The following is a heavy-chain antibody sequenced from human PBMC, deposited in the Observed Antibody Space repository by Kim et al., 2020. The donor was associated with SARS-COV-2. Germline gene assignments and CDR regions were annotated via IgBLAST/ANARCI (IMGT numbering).Heavy chain of an antibody. V-gene: IGHV3-7*03. CDR2: IKQDGSEK. J-gene: IGHJ4*02. Sequence: GGSLRLSCAASGFTFSSYWVSWVRQAPGKGLEWVANIKQDGSEKYYVDSVKGRFTISRDNAKNSLYLQMNSLRAEDTAVYYCARAHLYYGDYVGWGWYFDYWGQGTLVTVSS. CDR3: ARAHLYYGDYVGWGWYFDY. D-gene: IGHD4-17*01. CDR1: GFTFSSYW.